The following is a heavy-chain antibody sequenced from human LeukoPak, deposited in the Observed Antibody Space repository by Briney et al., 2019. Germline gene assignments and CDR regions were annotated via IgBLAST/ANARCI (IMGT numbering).Heavy chain of an antibody. V-gene: IGHV4-59*01. J-gene: IGHJ5*02. CDR3: ARDFWSGHLRWFDP. Sequence: TSETLSLTCTVSGGSISSYYWSWIRQPPGKGLERIGYIYYSGSTNYNPSLKSRVTISVDTSKNQFSLKLSSVTAADTAVYYCARDFWSGHLRWFDPWGQGTLVTVSS. D-gene: IGHD3-3*01. CDR2: IYYSGST. CDR1: GGSISSYY.